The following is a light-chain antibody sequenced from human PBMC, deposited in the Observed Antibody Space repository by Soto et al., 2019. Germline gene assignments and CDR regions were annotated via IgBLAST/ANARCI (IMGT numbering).Light chain of an antibody. Sequence: DIVMTQSPDSLAVSLGERATINCKSSQSIFYSSNNKNFLAWYQQKPGQPPKLLIYWASTRESGVPDRFSGGESGTDFTLTISSLQAEDVAVYHCQQYYDTPPTFGGGTKVQIK. CDR2: WAS. CDR3: QQYYDTPPT. J-gene: IGKJ4*01. V-gene: IGKV4-1*01. CDR1: QSIFYSSNNKNF.